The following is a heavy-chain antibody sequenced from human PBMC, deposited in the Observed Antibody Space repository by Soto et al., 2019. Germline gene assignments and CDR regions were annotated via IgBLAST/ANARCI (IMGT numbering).Heavy chain of an antibody. Sequence: QVQLQESGPRLVKPSETLSLTCTVSGGSISSYYWGWIRQPPGKGLEWIGYTYYTGSINYNPVLKSRVTISVDSAKHQCSLILSSVTAADTAVYYCARGWGGHCPYWGQGTLVTVSS. CDR3: ARGWGGHCPY. CDR1: GGSISSYY. D-gene: IGHD2-21*02. J-gene: IGHJ4*02. CDR2: TYYTGSI. V-gene: IGHV4-59*01.